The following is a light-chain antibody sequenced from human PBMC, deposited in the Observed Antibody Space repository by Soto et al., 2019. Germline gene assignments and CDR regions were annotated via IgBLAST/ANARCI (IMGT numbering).Light chain of an antibody. CDR2: DAS. CDR1: QSVSRD. CDR3: QQRSDWPPLT. J-gene: IGKJ4*01. V-gene: IGKV3-11*01. Sequence: EIVLTQSPGTLSLSPGERATLSCRASQSVSRDLAWYQQKHGQAPRLLIYDASKRATGIPDRFSGSGSGTDFPLTISSREPEDFAVYYCQQRSDWPPLTFGGGTKVEVK.